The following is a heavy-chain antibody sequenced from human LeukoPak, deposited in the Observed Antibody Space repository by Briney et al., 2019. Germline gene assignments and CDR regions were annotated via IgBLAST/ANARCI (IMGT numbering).Heavy chain of an antibody. CDR1: GYTLTELS. J-gene: IGHJ5*02. D-gene: IGHD1-14*01. Sequence: ASVKVSCKVSGYTLTELSMHWVRQAPGKGLEWMGGFGPEDGETIYAQKFQGRVTMTEDTSTDTAYMELSSLRSEDTAVYYCATLAGSVFWFDPWGQGTLVTVSS. V-gene: IGHV1-24*01. CDR2: FGPEDGET. CDR3: ATLAGSVFWFDP.